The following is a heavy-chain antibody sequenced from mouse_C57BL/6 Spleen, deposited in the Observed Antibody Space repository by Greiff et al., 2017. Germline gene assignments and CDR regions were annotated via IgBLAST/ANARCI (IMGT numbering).Heavy chain of an antibody. CDR2: IRHKANGYTT. Sequence: EVQVLQSGAGLVQPGGSLSLSCAASGFTFTDYYMSWVHQPPGKALEWLGFIRHKANGYTTEYSSSVKGRFTIARDKSQSIPYLNRNARKDEDSATYDCARPDYCGSSYWYFDVWGTGTTVTVSA. J-gene: IGHJ1*03. CDR3: ARPDYCGSSYWYFDV. D-gene: IGHD1-1*01. CDR1: GFTFTDYY. V-gene: IGHV7-3*01.